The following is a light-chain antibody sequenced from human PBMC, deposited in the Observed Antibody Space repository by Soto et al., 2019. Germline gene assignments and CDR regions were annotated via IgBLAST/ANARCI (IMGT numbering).Light chain of an antibody. CDR2: GAS. CDR1: QSVSID. J-gene: IGKJ1*01. Sequence: EIVMTQSPATVPVSPGDRVTLFCRASQSVSIDLAWYQQKPGQAPRLLIYGASTRATDIPATFTGSGSGTEFTLTISSLQSEDIAVYYCQQYNKWPQTFGQGTKVDIK. CDR3: QQYNKWPQT. V-gene: IGKV3-15*01.